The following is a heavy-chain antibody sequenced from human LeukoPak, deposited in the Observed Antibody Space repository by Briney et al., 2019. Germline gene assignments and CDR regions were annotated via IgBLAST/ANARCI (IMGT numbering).Heavy chain of an antibody. V-gene: IGHV3-53*01. Sequence: PGGSLRLSCAASGFIVSSNYMSWVRQAPGKGLEWVSVIYSGGRTYYADSVKGRFTISRDNAKNSLYLQMNSLRAEDTAVYYCASIGDSSGWQGDYWGQGTLVTVSS. J-gene: IGHJ4*02. CDR3: ASIGDSSGWQGDY. CDR2: IYSGGRT. D-gene: IGHD6-19*01. CDR1: GFIVSSNY.